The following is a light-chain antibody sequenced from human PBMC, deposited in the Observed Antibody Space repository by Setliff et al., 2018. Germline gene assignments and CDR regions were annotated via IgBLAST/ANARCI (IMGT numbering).Light chain of an antibody. CDR3: CSYAGSYTYDV. CDR2: DVS. CDR1: SSDVGDYNY. J-gene: IGLJ1*01. V-gene: IGLV2-11*01. Sequence: QSALTQPRSVSWSPGQSVTISCTGTSSDVGDYNYVSWYQQHPGKAPKLMIYDVSKRPSGVPDRFSGSKSGNTASLTITGLQAEDEADYYCCSYAGSYTYDVFGTGTKVTVL.